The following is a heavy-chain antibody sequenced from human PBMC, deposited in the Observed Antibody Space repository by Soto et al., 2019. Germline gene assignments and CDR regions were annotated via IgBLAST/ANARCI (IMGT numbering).Heavy chain of an antibody. CDR1: GGSFTTYY. CDR3: ANRVGSF. J-gene: IGHJ4*02. Sequence: QVQLQQWGTGLLKPSETLSLTCAVYGGSFTTYYWAWIRQSPGKGLDWIGETHHTGSTTYSPSLMRRLSISINTSRNHFTLKLRAVAAADPGVYYCANRVGSFWGQGVLVTVSS. D-gene: IGHD5-12*01. CDR2: THHTGST. V-gene: IGHV4-34*01.